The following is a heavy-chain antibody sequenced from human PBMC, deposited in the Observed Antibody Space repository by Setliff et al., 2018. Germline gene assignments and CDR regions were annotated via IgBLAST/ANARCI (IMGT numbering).Heavy chain of an antibody. CDR3: ARDFELLDNYDVRGVFFDY. Sequence: SETLSLTCTVSGGSINSSTYNSRSHYWGWIRQPPGKGLEWIGSISYSGSTYYNPSLESRVTISVDTSKNQFSLRLRSVTAADTAVYFCARDFELLDNYDVRGVFFDYWGPGTLVTVSS. D-gene: IGHD3-22*01. J-gene: IGHJ4*01. V-gene: IGHV4-39*07. CDR2: ISYSGST. CDR1: GGSINSSTYNSRSHY.